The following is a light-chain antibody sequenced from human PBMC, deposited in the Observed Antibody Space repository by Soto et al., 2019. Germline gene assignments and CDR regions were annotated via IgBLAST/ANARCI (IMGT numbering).Light chain of an antibody. J-gene: IGKJ4*01. Sequence: EIVLTQSPGTLSLSPGERATLSCRASQSVSSSYLAWYQQKPGQAPRLLIYGASSRATGIPDRFSGSGSGTDFTLTISRLEPEDFAVYYCLQYGSSPGITFGGGTKV. CDR2: GAS. CDR3: LQYGSSPGIT. V-gene: IGKV3-20*01. CDR1: QSVSSSY.